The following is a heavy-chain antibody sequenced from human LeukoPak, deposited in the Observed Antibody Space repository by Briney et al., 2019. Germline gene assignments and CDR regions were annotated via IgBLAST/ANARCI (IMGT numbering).Heavy chain of an antibody. CDR1: GYSISSGYY. V-gene: IGHV4-38-2*02. CDR3: ARVGAAAGSDYFDY. Sequence: SETLSLTCTVSGYSISSGYYWGWIRQPPGKGLEWIGSIYHSGSTYYNPSLKSRVTISVDTFKNQFSLKLSSVTAADTAVYYCARVGAAAGSDYFDYWGQGTLVTVSS. J-gene: IGHJ4*02. D-gene: IGHD6-13*01. CDR2: IYHSGST.